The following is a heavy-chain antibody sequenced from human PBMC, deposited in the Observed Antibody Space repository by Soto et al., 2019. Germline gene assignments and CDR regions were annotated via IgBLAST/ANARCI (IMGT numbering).Heavy chain of an antibody. Sequence: QVQLVESGGGLVQPGGSLRLSCAASGFTFGDYEMSWIRQAAGKGPEWVSFLSRSGNTIYYEDSVKGRFSISRDNAENSLYLQMESLRVEDTATYFCARRSGWYDADAFDMWGQGTMVTVSA. J-gene: IGHJ3*02. D-gene: IGHD6-19*01. CDR1: GFTFGDYE. CDR2: LSRSGNTI. CDR3: ARRSGWYDADAFDM. V-gene: IGHV3-11*01.